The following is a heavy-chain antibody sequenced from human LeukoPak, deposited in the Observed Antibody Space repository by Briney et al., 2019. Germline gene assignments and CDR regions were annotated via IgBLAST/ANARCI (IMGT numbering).Heavy chain of an antibody. CDR3: ARARYSGSYYGSSDI. D-gene: IGHD1-26*01. CDR2: MYQDGSEK. V-gene: IGHV3-7*01. J-gene: IGHJ3*02. CDR1: GFTFSSYS. Sequence: GGSLRLSCAASGFTFSSYSMNWVRQAPGKGLEWVANMYQDGSEKYYVDSMKGRFTISRDNAKNSLYLQMNSLRVEDTAVYYCARARYSGSYYGSSDIWGQGTMVTVSS.